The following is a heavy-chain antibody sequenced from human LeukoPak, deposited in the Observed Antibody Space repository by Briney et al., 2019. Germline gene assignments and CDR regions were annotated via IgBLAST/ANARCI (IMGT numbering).Heavy chain of an antibody. D-gene: IGHD3-10*01. V-gene: IGHV3-30*02. CDR2: IRYDGSNK. J-gene: IGHJ4*02. CDR1: GFTFRIYG. CDR3: TGNYYGSGSYADFDY. Sequence: GGSLRLSCAASGFTFRIYGMHWVRQAPGKGLEWVAFIRYDGSNKYYADSVKGRFTISRDNSKNTLYLQMNSLRVEDTAVYYCTGNYYGSGSYADFDYWGQGTLVTVSS.